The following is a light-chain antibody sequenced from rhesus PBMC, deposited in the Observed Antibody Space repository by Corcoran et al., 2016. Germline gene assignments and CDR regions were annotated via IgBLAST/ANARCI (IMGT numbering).Light chain of an antibody. CDR3: QQHDSYPLT. V-gene: IGKV1-25*01. CDR2: KAS. Sequence: DIQMTQSPSSLPASVGDTVTITRRASQDISGYFAWYQQKPGKSPKLLIYKASILQSGVPSRFSGSGSGTDFTLTVSSLQPEDFATYYCQQHDSYPLTFGGGTNVEIK. J-gene: IGKJ4*01. CDR1: QDISGY.